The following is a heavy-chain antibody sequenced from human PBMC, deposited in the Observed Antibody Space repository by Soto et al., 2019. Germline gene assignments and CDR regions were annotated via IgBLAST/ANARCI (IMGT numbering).Heavy chain of an antibody. D-gene: IGHD3-3*01. CDR3: ARDFIRITIFGVVSEPHGMDV. CDR2: TYYRSKWYN. CDR1: GDSVSSNSAA. J-gene: IGHJ6*02. V-gene: IGHV6-1*01. Sequence: SQTLSLTCTISGDSVSSNSAAWNWIRQSPSGGLGWLGRTYYRSKWYNDYAVSVKSRITINPDTSKNQFSLQLNSVTLGDTAVYHCARDFIRITIFGVVSEPHGMDVWGQGTTGTVSS.